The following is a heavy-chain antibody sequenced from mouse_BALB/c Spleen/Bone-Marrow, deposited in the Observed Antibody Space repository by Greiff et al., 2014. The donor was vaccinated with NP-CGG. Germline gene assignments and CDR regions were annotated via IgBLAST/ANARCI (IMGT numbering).Heavy chain of an antibody. CDR3: TRGGDYYGSSYWYFDV. CDR1: GYTFTSYY. V-gene: IGHV1S81*02. Sequence: QVQLQQSGAELVKPGASVKLSCEASGYTFTSYYMYWVKQRPGQGLEWIGEINPSNGGTNFNEKFKSKATLTVDKSSSTAYMQLSGLTSEDSAVYYCTRGGDYYGSSYWYFDVWGAGTTVTVSS. J-gene: IGHJ1*01. CDR2: INPSNGGT. D-gene: IGHD1-1*01.